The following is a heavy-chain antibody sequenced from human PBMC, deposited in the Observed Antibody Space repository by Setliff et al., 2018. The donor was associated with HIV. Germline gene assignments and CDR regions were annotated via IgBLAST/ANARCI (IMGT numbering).Heavy chain of an antibody. Sequence: SETLSLTCTFSGDSISSGNYYWSWIRQPAGKGLEWIGRIYSTGSTNYNPSRKSRVTISSDTSKNLFSLKLTTVTAADAAVYYCTRDTGYILSGYRPHWYFDLWGRGTLVTVSS. J-gene: IGHJ2*01. D-gene: IGHD3-9*01. V-gene: IGHV4-61*02. CDR2: IYSTGST. CDR3: TRDTGYILSGYRPHWYFDL. CDR1: GDSISSGNYY.